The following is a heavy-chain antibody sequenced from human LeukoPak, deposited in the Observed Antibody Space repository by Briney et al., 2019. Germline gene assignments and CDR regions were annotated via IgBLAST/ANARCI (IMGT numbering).Heavy chain of an antibody. Sequence: GGSLRLSSAASGFTFGDYHMTWIRQAPGSGLEWISYINSSGSTVYYAESVKGRFTISRDNARKSLYLQMNNVRAGDTAMYYCARSIAYGISFVRGFIADYWGQGALVTVSS. CDR2: INSSGSTV. J-gene: IGHJ4*02. CDR1: GFTFGDYH. D-gene: IGHD3-10*01. CDR3: ARSIAYGISFVRGFIADY. V-gene: IGHV3-11*01.